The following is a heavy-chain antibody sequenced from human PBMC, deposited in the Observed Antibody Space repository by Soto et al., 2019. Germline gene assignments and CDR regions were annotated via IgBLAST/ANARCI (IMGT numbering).Heavy chain of an antibody. V-gene: IGHV1-58*01. D-gene: IGHD3-22*01. CDR1: GFTFTSSA. CDR3: AADGGSSGYYYYYGMDV. Sequence: SVKVSCKASGFTFTSSAVQWVRQARGQRLEWIGWIVVGSGNTNYAQKFQERVTITRDMSTSTAYMELSSLRSEDTAVYYCAADGGSSGYYYYYGMDVWGQGTTVTSP. CDR2: IVVGSGNT. J-gene: IGHJ6*02.